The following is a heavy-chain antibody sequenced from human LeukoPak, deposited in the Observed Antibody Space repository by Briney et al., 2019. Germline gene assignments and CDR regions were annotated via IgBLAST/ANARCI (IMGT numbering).Heavy chain of an antibody. CDR1: GFTFSSYW. CDR2: INSDGSST. Sequence: PGGSLRLSCAASGFTFSSYWMHWVRQAPGKGLVWVSRINSDGSSTSYADSVKGRFTISKDNAKNTLYLQMNSLRAEDTAVYYCARVDYDSTYYFDYWGQGTLVTVSS. J-gene: IGHJ4*02. V-gene: IGHV3-74*01. CDR3: ARVDYDSTYYFDY. D-gene: IGHD3-22*01.